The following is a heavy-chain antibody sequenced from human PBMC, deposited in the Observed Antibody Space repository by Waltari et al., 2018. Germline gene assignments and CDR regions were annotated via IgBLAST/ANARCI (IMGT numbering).Heavy chain of an antibody. CDR1: GFTSVTHA. CDR3: AKPFYNWDDPLHS. CDR2: IRVSDAT. D-gene: IGHD1-20*01. J-gene: IGHJ1*01. Sequence: EVQLLESGGGLVQPGGSLRLSCQASGFTSVTHAINWVRQAPGKGRGGVSSIRVSDATYYADSVKGRFTISRDYSDNTVYLQMDSLRADDTAVYFCAKPFYNWDDPLHSWGQGTPVTVSS. V-gene: IGHV3-23*01.